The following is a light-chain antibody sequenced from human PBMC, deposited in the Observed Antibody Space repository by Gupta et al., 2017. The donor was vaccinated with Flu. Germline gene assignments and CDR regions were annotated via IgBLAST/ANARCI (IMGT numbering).Light chain of an antibody. Sequence: QSVLTQPPSVSGAPGQWVTISFTGSSSNIGACSHVHWYQQLPGTAPRLLIYGNNNRASGVPDRFSGSKPGTSASLAITGLQAEDESVYYCQSYDSSLTGSVFGGGTKLTVL. CDR3: QSYDSSLTGSV. CDR1: SSNIGACSH. J-gene: IGLJ2*01. V-gene: IGLV1-40*01. CDR2: GNN.